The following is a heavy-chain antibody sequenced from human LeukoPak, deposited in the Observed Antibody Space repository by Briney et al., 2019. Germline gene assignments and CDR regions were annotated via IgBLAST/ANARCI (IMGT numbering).Heavy chain of an antibody. Sequence: SETLSLTCTVSGYSISSGYYWGWIWQPPGKGLEWIGSIYHSGSTYYNPSLKSRVTISVDTSKNQFSLKLSSVTAADTAVYYCARDSSGWYVGYFDYWGQGTLVTVSS. V-gene: IGHV4-38-2*02. D-gene: IGHD6-19*01. CDR2: IYHSGST. CDR1: GYSISSGYY. CDR3: ARDSSGWYVGYFDY. J-gene: IGHJ4*02.